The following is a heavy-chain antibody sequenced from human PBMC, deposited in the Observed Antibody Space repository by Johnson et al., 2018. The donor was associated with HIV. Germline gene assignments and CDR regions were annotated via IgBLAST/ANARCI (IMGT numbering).Heavy chain of an antibody. D-gene: IGHD2-2*01. CDR2: ITWNGGST. Sequence: VQLVESGGGVVQPGRSLRLSCAASGFTFSSYGMHWVRQAPGKGLEWVSGITWNGGSTGYADSVKGRFPMSRDNAKHSLYLHMNSLRGYETAVYFCARPRIEVLPAGALDMWGPGTMVTVS. CDR1: GFTFSSYG. CDR3: ARPRIEVLPAGALDM. V-gene: IGHV3-20*04. J-gene: IGHJ3*02.